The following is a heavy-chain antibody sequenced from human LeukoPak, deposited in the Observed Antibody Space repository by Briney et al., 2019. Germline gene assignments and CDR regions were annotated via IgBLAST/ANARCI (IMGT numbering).Heavy chain of an antibody. CDR3: AKGSRAYSSGWLDY. CDR1: GFTFSSYA. V-gene: IGHV3-23*01. Sequence: GGSLRLSCAASGFTFSSYAMSWVRQAPGKGLEWVSAISGSGSSTYYADSVKGRFTISRDNSKNTLYLQMNSLRAEDTAVYYCAKGSRAYSSGWLDYWGQGTLVTVSS. D-gene: IGHD6-19*01. CDR2: ISGSGSST. J-gene: IGHJ4*02.